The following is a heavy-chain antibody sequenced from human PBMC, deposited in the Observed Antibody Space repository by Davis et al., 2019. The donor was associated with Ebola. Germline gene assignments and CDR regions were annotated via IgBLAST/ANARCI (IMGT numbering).Heavy chain of an antibody. Sequence: PGGSLRLSCTASGFTLKNYGMHWVRQAPGKGLEWVAMMYYDGPTKHYGESVKGRFTISSDISKNTVSLQMNALRAEDTAVYFCARTRGYDFWWFDLWGQGTLVTVSP. CDR2: MYYDGPTK. D-gene: IGHD3/OR15-3a*01. J-gene: IGHJ5*02. V-gene: IGHV3-33*01. CDR1: GFTLKNYG. CDR3: ARTRGYDFWWFDL.